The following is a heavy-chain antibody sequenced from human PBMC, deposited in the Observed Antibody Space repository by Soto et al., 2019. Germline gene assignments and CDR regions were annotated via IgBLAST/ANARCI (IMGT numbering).Heavy chain of an antibody. CDR1: GYTFTGYY. CDR2: INPNSGGT. V-gene: IGHV1-2*04. Sequence: ASVKVSCKASGYTFTGYYMHWVRQAPGQGLEWMGWINPNSGGTNYAQKFQGWVTMTRDTSISTAYMELSRLRSDDTAFPIGKASVKVSCKASGYTFTGYYMHWVRQAPGQGLEWMGWINPNSGGTNYAQKFQGWVTMTRDQSISTAYM. D-gene: IGHD5-18*01. J-gene: IGHJ6*03. CDR3: KASVKVSCKASGYTFTGYYMHWVRQAPGQGLEWMGWINPNSGGTNYAQKFQGWVTMTRDQSISTAYM.